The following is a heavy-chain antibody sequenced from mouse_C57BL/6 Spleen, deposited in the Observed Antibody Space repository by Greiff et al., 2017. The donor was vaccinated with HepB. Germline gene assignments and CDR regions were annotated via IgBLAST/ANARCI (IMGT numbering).Heavy chain of an antibody. CDR1: GYTFTSYW. CDR3: VRESLITTVVAPYFDY. V-gene: IGHV1-7*01. CDR2: INPSSGYT. Sequence: VQLQQSGAELAKPGASVKLSCKASGYTFTSYWMHWVKQRPGQGLEWIGYINPSSGYTKYNQKFKDKATLTADKSSSTAYMQLSSLTYEDSAVYYCVRESLITTVVAPYFDYWGQGTTLTVSS. J-gene: IGHJ2*01. D-gene: IGHD1-1*01.